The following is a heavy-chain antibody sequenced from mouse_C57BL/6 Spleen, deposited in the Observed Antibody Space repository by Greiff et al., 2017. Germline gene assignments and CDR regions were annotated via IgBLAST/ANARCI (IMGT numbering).Heavy chain of an antibody. CDR2: INPDSSTI. D-gene: IGHD1-1*01. CDR3: ARPLYGSSPHWYFDV. V-gene: IGHV4-1*01. CDR1: GIDFSRYW. Sequence: EVQLQESGGGLVQPGGSLKLSCAASGIDFSRYWMSWVRRAPGKGLEWIGEINPDSSTINYAPSLKDKFIISRDNAKNTLYLQMSKVRSEDTALYYCARPLYGSSPHWYFDVWGTGTTVTVSS. J-gene: IGHJ1*03.